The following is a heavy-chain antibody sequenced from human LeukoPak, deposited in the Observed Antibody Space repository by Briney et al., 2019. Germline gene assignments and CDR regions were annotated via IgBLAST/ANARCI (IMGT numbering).Heavy chain of an antibody. V-gene: IGHV3-21*01. CDR1: GFTFSSYS. CDR3: AKDLDYYGSGSYSGLVDY. J-gene: IGHJ4*02. Sequence: GGSLRLSCAASGFTFSSYSMNWVRQAPGKGLEWVSSISSSSSYIYYADSVKGRFTISRDNAKNSLYLQMNSLRAEDTAVYYCAKDLDYYGSGSYSGLVDYWGQGTLVTVSS. D-gene: IGHD3-10*01. CDR2: ISSSSSYI.